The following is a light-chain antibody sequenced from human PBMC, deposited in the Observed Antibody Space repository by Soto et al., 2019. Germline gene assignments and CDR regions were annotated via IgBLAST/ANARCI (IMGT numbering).Light chain of an antibody. V-gene: IGLV2-14*01. CDR1: SSDIGGYIY. J-gene: IGLJ2*01. CDR3: SSYSSANTVI. Sequence: QSALTQPASVSASPGQSITISCTGTSSDIGGYIYVSWYQHHPGKAPRLMIYEVSSRPSGVSNRFSGSKSGNTASLTISGLQAEDEAQSYCSSYSSANTVIFGGGTKLTVL. CDR2: EVS.